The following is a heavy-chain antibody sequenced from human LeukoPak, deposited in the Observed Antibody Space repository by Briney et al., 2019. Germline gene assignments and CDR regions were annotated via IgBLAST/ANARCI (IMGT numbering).Heavy chain of an antibody. CDR1: GFTFSSYA. CDR3: AKDHQWLVRGNFDY. Sequence: GGSLRLSCTASGFTFSSYAMSWVRQAPGKGLEWVSAISGSGGSTYYADSVKGRFTISRDNSKNTLYLQMNSLRAEDTAVYYCAKDHQWLVRGNFDYWGQGTLVTVSS. CDR2: ISGSGGST. J-gene: IGHJ4*02. D-gene: IGHD6-19*01. V-gene: IGHV3-23*01.